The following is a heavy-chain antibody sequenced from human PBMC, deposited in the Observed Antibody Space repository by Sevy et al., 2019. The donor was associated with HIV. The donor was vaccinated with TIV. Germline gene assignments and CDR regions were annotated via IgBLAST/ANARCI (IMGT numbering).Heavy chain of an antibody. Sequence: GGSLRLSCAASGFTFSAYYMTWIRQAPGKGLEWVSYISSGSTYTNYADSVKGRFTVSRDNAKNSLYLQMNSLRAEDTAVYYCARRRFIYGHYYFDYWGQGTLVTASS. D-gene: IGHD3-10*01. CDR1: GFTFSAYY. CDR2: ISSGSTYT. J-gene: IGHJ4*02. CDR3: ARRRFIYGHYYFDY. V-gene: IGHV3-11*06.